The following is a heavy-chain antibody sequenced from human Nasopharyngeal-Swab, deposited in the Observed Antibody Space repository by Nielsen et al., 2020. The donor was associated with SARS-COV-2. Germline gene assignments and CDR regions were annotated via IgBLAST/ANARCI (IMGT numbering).Heavy chain of an antibody. D-gene: IGHD2-15*01. V-gene: IGHV3-23*01. Sequence: GESLKISCAASGFTFSSYAMSWVRQAPGKGLEWVSIISGSGDTTYYADSVNDRFIISRDNSKNTLYLQTNSLRAEDTAVYYCARGGDPREVVAATDCFDPWGQGTLVTVSS. CDR1: GFTFSSYA. CDR2: ISGSGDTT. J-gene: IGHJ5*02. CDR3: ARGGDPREVVAATDCFDP.